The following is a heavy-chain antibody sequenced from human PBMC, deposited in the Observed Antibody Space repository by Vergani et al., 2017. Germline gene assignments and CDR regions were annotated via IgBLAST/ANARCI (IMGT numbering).Heavy chain of an antibody. CDR2: IYSGGST. CDR3: AKSERDIVVVPAAIDP. Sequence: EVQLVESGGGLIQPGGSLRLSCAASGFTVSSNYMSWVRQAPGKGLEWVSVIYSGGSTYYADSVKGRFTISRDNYKNTLYLQMNSLRAEDTAVYYCAKSERDIVVVPAAIDPWGQGTLVTVSS. J-gene: IGHJ5*02. V-gene: IGHV3-66*03. CDR1: GFTVSSNY. D-gene: IGHD2-2*02.